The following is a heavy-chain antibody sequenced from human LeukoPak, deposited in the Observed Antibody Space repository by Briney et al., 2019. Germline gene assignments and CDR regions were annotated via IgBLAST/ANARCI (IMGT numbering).Heavy chain of an antibody. J-gene: IGHJ4*02. D-gene: IGHD2-2*01. CDR3: AREDIVVVPAALGD. CDR2: INPNSGGT. V-gene: IGHV1-2*02. Sequence: GASVKVSCKASGYTFTDYYMHWVRQAPGQGLEWMGWINPNSGGTNYAQKFQGRVTMTRDTSISTAYMELSRLRSDDTAVYYCAREDIVVVPAALGDWGQGTLVTVSS. CDR1: GYTFTDYY.